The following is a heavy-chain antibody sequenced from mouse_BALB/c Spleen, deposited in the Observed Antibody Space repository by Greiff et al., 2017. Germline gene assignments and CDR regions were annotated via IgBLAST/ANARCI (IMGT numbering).Heavy chain of an antibody. V-gene: IGHV2-6-7*01. Sequence: VQVVESGPGLVAPSQSLSITCTVSGFSLTGYGVNWVRQPPGKGLEWLGMIWGDGSTDYNSALKSRLSISKDNSKSQVFLKMNSLQTDDTAMYYCARDDGNYGGDYYAMDYWGQGTSVTVSS. D-gene: IGHD2-1*01. CDR2: IWGDGST. J-gene: IGHJ4*01. CDR3: ARDDGNYGGDYYAMDY. CDR1: GFSLTGYG.